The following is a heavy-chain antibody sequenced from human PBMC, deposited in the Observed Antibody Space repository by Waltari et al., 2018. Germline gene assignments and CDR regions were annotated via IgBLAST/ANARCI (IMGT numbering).Heavy chain of an antibody. CDR1: GFPFSSYG. V-gene: IGHV3-30*02. CDR3: ARKEMTTTYYFDY. Sequence: QVQLVESGGGVVQPGGSLRPSCAASGFPFSSYGMHWVRPAPGKGLEWVAFIRYDGSDKNYADSVKGRFTISRDNSKNTLYLQLNSLRPEDTSVYYCARKEMTTTYYFDYWGQGTLVTVSS. D-gene: IGHD1-1*01. J-gene: IGHJ4*02. CDR2: IRYDGSDK.